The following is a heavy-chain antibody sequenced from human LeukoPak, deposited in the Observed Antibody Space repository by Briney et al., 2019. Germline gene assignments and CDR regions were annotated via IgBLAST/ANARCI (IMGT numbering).Heavy chain of an antibody. V-gene: IGHV4-31*03. J-gene: IGHJ6*03. CDR3: AKDRAHYDFWSGYYYSGNYYYMDV. CDR2: IYYSGST. CDR1: GGSISSGGYY. D-gene: IGHD3-3*01. Sequence: PSETLSLTCTVSGGSISSGGYYWSWIRQHPGKGLEWIGYIYYSGSTYYNPSLKSRVTISVDTSKNQFSLKLSSVTAADTAVYYCAKDRAHYDFWSGYYYSGNYYYMDVWGKGTTVTVSS.